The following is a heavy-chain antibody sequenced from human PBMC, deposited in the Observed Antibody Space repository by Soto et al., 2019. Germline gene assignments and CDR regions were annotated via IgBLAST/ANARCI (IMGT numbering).Heavy chain of an antibody. D-gene: IGHD2-2*01. CDR2: FIPIFGTA. CDR3: ARDHIVAVVPAAMGYYYYGMDV. Sequence: QVQLVQSGAEVKKPGSSVKVSCKASGGTFSSYAISWVRQAPGQGLEWMGGFIPIFGTANYAQKFQGRVTITADKSTSTAYMELSSLRSEDTAVYYCARDHIVAVVPAAMGYYYYGMDVWGQGTTVTVSS. J-gene: IGHJ6*02. CDR1: GGTFSSYA. V-gene: IGHV1-69*06.